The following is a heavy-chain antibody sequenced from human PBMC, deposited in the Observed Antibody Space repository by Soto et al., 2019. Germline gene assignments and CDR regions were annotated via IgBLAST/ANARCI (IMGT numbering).Heavy chain of an antibody. D-gene: IGHD2-2*01. V-gene: IGHV4-61*08. CDR3: ARHVVPAANYFAF. Sequence: SETLSLTCTVSGGSISSGGYYWSWVRQHPGKGLEWIGYIYYSGSTYYYPSLKSRVTISVDTSKNQFSLKLSSVTAADTAVYYCARHVVPAANYFAFWGQGTLVTVSS. CDR1: GGSISSGGYY. CDR2: IYYSGST. J-gene: IGHJ4*02.